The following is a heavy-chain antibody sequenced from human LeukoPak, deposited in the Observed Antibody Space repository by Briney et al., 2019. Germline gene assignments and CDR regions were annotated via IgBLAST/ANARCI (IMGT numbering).Heavy chain of an antibody. CDR3: ARSEEKVVVPAANYFDY. CDR1: GFTFSSYA. J-gene: IGHJ4*02. CDR2: ISGSGGST. Sequence: PGGSLRLSCAASGFTFSSYAMSWVRQAPGKGLEWVSAISGSGGSTYYADSVKGRFTISRDNSKNTLYLQMNSLRAEDTAVYYCARSEEKVVVPAANYFDYWGQGTLVTVSS. D-gene: IGHD2-2*01. V-gene: IGHV3-23*01.